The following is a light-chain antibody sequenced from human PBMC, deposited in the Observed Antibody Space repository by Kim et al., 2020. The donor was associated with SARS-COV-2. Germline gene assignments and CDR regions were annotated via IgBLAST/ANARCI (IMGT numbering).Light chain of an antibody. Sequence: SYELTQPPSVSVSPGQTASFTCSGDKLGDKYACWYQQKPGQSPLLVIYQDDKRPSGIPERFSGSRSGNTATLTISGTQTMDEADYYCQAWDSSMVFGGGTQLTVL. CDR2: QDD. J-gene: IGLJ2*01. CDR3: QAWDSSMV. V-gene: IGLV3-1*01. CDR1: KLGDKY.